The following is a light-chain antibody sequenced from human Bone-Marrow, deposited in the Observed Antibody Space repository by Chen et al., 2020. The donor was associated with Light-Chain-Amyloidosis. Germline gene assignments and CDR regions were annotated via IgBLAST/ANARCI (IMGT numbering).Light chain of an antibody. Sequence: DVQMTQSPSSVSASIGDRVTITCRASQGIRSWLAWYQQKPGKAPKLLIYAASSLQRGVPSRFSGSGSGTDFTLTISSLQPEDFAIYFCQQANSFPLTFGGGTRVEIK. CDR2: AAS. J-gene: IGKJ4*01. V-gene: IGKV1-12*01. CDR3: QQANSFPLT. CDR1: QGIRSW.